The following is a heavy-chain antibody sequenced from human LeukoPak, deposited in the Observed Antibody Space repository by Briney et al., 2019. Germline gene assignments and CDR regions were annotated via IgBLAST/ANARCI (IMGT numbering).Heavy chain of an antibody. Sequence: SGTLSLTCAVHGGSFSDYYWSWIRQPPGKGLEWIGEIFHRGNPNYNPSLKSRVTISVDTSENQFSLNLSSVAATDSAVYFCTGSSRSTRYYFDYWGQGILVTVSS. CDR2: IFHRGNP. CDR3: TGSSRSTRYYFDY. V-gene: IGHV4-34*12. CDR1: GGSFSDYY. J-gene: IGHJ4*02. D-gene: IGHD6-6*01.